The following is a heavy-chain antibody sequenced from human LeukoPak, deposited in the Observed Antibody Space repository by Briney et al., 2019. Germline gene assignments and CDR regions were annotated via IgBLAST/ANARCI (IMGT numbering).Heavy chain of an antibody. CDR3: ARGDRYGDYYYYGMDV. J-gene: IGHJ6*02. CDR2: ISSSGSTI. CDR1: GFTFSDYY. Sequence: PGGSLRLSCAASGFTFSDYYMSWIRQAPGKGLEWVSYISSSGSTIYYADSVKGRFTISRDNAKNSLYLQMNSLRAGDTAVYYCARGDRYGDYYYYGMDVWGQGTTVTVSS. V-gene: IGHV3-11*04. D-gene: IGHD4-17*01.